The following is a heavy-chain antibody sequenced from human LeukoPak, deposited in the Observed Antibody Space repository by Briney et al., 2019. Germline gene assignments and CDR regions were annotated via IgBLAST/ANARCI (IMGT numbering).Heavy chain of an antibody. CDR3: ARDRPKAAAIHP. CDR2: INPNTGGT. V-gene: IGHV1-2*02. Sequence: ASVKVSCKPSGYTFTTYYMLWVRQAPGQGLEWMGCINPNTGGTTYAQKFQGRVTVTRDTSISTAYMELSRLRSDDTAVYYCARDRPKAAAIHPWGQGTLVTVSS. CDR1: GYTFTTYY. J-gene: IGHJ5*02. D-gene: IGHD6-13*01.